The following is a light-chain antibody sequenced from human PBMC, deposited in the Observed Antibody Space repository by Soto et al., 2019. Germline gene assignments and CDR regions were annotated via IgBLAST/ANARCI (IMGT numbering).Light chain of an antibody. CDR1: SSDVGGYNY. Sequence: QSVLTQPASVSGSPGQSITISCTGTSSDVGGYNYVSWYQQHPGKAPKLIIYEVSNRPSGVSNRFSGSKSGNTASLTISGLQPEDEADYYCSSYTSSSTDVLFGGGTKLTVL. V-gene: IGLV2-14*01. CDR2: EVS. CDR3: SSYTSSSTDVL. J-gene: IGLJ2*01.